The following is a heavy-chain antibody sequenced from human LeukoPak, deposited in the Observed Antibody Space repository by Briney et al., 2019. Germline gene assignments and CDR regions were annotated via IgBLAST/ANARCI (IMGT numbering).Heavy chain of an antibody. J-gene: IGHJ4*02. CDR2: IYYRGTS. CDR3: ATPYCSSDNSYYFDH. V-gene: IGHV4-59*08. Sequence: SETLSLTCTVSGGSISGYYWIWIRQPPGQGLEGIGFIYYRGTSKDNPSLMSRITMSVDTSKNHVSLKRSSVTAAATAVYYCATPYCSSDNSYYFDHWGQGTLVTVSS. D-gene: IGHD2-2*01. CDR1: GGSISGYY.